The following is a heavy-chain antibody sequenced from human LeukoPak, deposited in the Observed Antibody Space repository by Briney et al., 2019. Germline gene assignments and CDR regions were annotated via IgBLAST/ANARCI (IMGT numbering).Heavy chain of an antibody. CDR1: GFTFSGHE. J-gene: IGHJ4*02. Sequence: PGGSLRLSCAVSGFTFSGHEMNWVRQAPGKGLEWVSAISGSGGSTYYADSVKGRFTISRDNSKNTLYLQMNSLRAEDTAVYYCAKDANQWIAAAGTAFFDYWGQGTLVTVSS. CDR2: ISGSGGST. CDR3: AKDANQWIAAAGTAFFDY. D-gene: IGHD6-13*01. V-gene: IGHV3-23*01.